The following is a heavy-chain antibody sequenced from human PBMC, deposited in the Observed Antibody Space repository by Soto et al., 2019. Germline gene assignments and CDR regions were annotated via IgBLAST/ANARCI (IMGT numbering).Heavy chain of an antibody. CDR3: ARDMEKGGGSAGFDY. CDR1: GYTFTGYY. D-gene: IGHD1-26*01. CDR2: INPNSGGT. V-gene: IGHV1-2*02. Sequence: GASVKVSCKASGYTFTGYYMHWVRQAPGQGLEWMGWINPNSGGTNYAQKFQGRVTMTWDTSISTAYMALTRLRSDDTAVYYCARDMEKGGGSAGFDYWGQGTLVTVSS. J-gene: IGHJ4*02.